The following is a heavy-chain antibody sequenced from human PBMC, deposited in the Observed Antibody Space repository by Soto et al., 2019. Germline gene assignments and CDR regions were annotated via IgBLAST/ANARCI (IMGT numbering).Heavy chain of an antibody. CDR1: GFTYSTND. V-gene: IGHV3-23*01. D-gene: IGHD3-16*01. Sequence: GGSLRLSCAASGFTYSTNDMIWVRQAPGKGLEWVSTIIGGGGTTYYADSVKGRFTISRDNSENTLYLQMNSLRAEDTALYYCAKNRGNYDSWGQGTLVTVSS. CDR2: IIGGGGTT. J-gene: IGHJ4*02. CDR3: AKNRGNYDS.